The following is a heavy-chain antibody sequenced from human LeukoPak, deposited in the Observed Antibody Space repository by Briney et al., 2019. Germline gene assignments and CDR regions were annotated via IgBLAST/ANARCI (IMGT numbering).Heavy chain of an antibody. CDR2: IYYSGST. Sequence: SGTLSLTCAVSGGSISSSNWWSWVRQPPGKGLEWIGSIYYSGSTYYNPSLKSRVTISVDTSKNQFSLKLSSVTAADTAVYYCARIVAARTFGFDYWGQGTLVTVSS. J-gene: IGHJ4*02. V-gene: IGHV4-4*02. CDR1: GGSISSSNW. D-gene: IGHD5-12*01. CDR3: ARIVAARTFGFDY.